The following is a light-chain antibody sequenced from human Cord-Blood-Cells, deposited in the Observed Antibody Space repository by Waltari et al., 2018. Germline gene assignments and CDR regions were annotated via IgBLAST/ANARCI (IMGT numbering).Light chain of an antibody. J-gene: IGLJ3*02. V-gene: IGLV2-14*03. Sequence: QSALTQPASVSGSPGQSITISCTGTSSDVGGYNYVSWYQQHPGKAPKLMIYDVSNRPSGVSNRFSCSKSGNTASLTISGLQAEDEADYYCSSDTSSSTWVFGGGTKLTVL. CDR1: SSDVGGYNY. CDR2: DVS. CDR3: SSDTSSSTWV.